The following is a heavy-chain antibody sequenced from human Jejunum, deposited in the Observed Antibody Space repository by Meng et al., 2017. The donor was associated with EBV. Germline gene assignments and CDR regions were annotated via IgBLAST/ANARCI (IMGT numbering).Heavy chain of an antibody. V-gene: IGHV1-46*01. J-gene: IGHJ4*02. D-gene: IGHD3-10*01. Sequence: QVQLVQSGAEVETPXXSVKVSCKASGFTLTNYYMHWVRQAPGQGLEWMGIVKPNGITGYAQKFQGRVSMTRDTSTNTVYMEVSSLRFEDTAVYYCARETGGSGSPDYWGQGPLVTVSS. CDR1: GFTLTNYY. CDR2: VKPNGIT. CDR3: ARETGGSGSPDY.